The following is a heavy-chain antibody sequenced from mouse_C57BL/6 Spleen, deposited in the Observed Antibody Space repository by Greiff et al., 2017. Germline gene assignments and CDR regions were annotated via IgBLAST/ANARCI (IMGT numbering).Heavy chain of an antibody. CDR2: IYPGDGDT. V-gene: IGHV1-80*01. Sequence: VQLQQSGAELVKPGASVKISCKASGYAFSSYWMNWVKQRPGKGLEWIGQIYPGDGDTNYNGKFKGKATLTADKSSSTAYMQLSSLTSEDSAVYFCARYYYGSSEYFDVWGTGTTVTVSS. CDR1: GYAFSSYW. J-gene: IGHJ1*03. D-gene: IGHD1-1*01. CDR3: ARYYYGSSEYFDV.